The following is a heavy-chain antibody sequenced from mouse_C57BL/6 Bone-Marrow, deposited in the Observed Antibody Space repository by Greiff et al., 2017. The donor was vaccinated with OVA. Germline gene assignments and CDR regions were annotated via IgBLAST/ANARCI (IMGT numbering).Heavy chain of an antibody. D-gene: IGHD1-1*01. CDR1: GYTFTSYW. V-gene: IGHV1-55*01. J-gene: IGHJ2*01. CDR2: IYPGSGST. Sequence: VQLQQPGAELVKPGASVKMSCKASGYTFTSYWITWVKQRPGQGLEWIGDIYPGSGSTNYNEKFKSKATLTVDTSSSTAYMQLSNLTSKDSAVYYCARSGTTVVLDYWGQGTTLTVSS. CDR3: ARSGTTVVLDY.